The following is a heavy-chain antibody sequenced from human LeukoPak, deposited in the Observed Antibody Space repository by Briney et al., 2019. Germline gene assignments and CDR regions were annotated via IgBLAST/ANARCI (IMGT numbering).Heavy chain of an antibody. CDR1: GGSFSGYY. J-gene: IGHJ3*02. D-gene: IGHD3-16*01. V-gene: IGHV4-34*01. CDR2: INHRGNT. Sequence: PSETLSLTCAVYGGSFSGYYWSWIRQPPGKGLEWIGEINHRGNTNYNPSLKSRVTISLDTSKKQFSLKVTSVTAADTAVYYCAREYDTSSTAFDIWGQGTMVTVSS. CDR3: AREYDTSSTAFDI.